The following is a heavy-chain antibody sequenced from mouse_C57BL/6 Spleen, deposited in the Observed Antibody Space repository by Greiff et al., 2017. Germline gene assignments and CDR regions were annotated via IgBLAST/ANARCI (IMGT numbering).Heavy chain of an antibody. CDR1: GYAFSSYW. V-gene: IGHV1-80*01. J-gene: IGHJ1*03. D-gene: IGHD2-3*01. CDR2: IYPGDGDT. CDR3: ARSEGLLQYFDV. Sequence: VQLQQSGAELVKPGASVKISCKASGYAFSSYWMNWVKQRPGTGLEWIGQIYPGDGDTNYNGKFKGKATLTADKSSSTAYMQLSSLTSEDSAVYFCARSEGLLQYFDVWGTGTTVTVSS.